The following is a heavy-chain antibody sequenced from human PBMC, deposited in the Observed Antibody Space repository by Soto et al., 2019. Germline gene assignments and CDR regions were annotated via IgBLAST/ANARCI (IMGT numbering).Heavy chain of an antibody. V-gene: IGHV3-23*01. CDR1: AFTFSNYV. D-gene: IGHD6-13*01. CDR3: AKSIAAAADFYFDY. Sequence: EVQLLESGGGLVQPGGSLRLSCAASAFTFSNYVMNWVRQAPGKGLEWVSTISGSGGSTYYADSVKGRFTISRDNSKNTLYLQRNSLRAEDTAVYYCAKSIAAAADFYFDYWGQGTLVTASS. CDR2: ISGSGGST. J-gene: IGHJ4*02.